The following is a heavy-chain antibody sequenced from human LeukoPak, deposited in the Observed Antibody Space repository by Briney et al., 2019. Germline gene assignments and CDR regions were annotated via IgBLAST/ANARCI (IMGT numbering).Heavy chain of an antibody. CDR1: GYSISSGYY. CDR2: IDHSGST. CDR3: ARHASYDHYYYYYYMDV. Sequence: PSETLSLTCAVSGYSISSGYYWGWIRQPPGNGLEWIGSIDHSGSTYYNPSLKSRVTISVDTSKNQFSLKLSSVTAAETAVYYCARHASYDHYYYYYYMDVWGKGTTVTVSS. V-gene: IGHV4-38-2*01. D-gene: IGHD3-3*01. J-gene: IGHJ6*03.